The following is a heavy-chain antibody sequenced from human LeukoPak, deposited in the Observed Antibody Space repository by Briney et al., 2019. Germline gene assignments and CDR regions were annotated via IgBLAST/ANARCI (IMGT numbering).Heavy chain of an antibody. D-gene: IGHD3-22*01. CDR3: AKDLDYYDSSGYYYGEHYFDY. J-gene: IGHJ4*02. CDR2: IRYDGSNK. V-gene: IGHV3-30*02. Sequence: GGSLRLSCAASGFTFSSYGMHWVRQAPGKGLEWVAFIRYDGSNKYYADSVKGRFTISRDNSKNTLYLQMNSLRAEDTAVYYCAKDLDYYDSSGYYYGEHYFDYWGQGTLVTVSS. CDR1: GFTFSSYG.